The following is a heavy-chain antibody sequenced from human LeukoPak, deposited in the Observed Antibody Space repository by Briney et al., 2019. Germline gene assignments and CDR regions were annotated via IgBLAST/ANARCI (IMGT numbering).Heavy chain of an antibody. CDR1: GGTFSSYA. CDR2: IIPILGTA. Sequence: SVTVSCTASGGTFSSYAISWVRQAPGQGLEWMGGIIPILGTANYAQKFQGRVTITADESTSTAYMELSSLRSEDTAVYYCARGSRRVPAAIHYYYGMDVWGQGTTVTVSS. J-gene: IGHJ6*02. V-gene: IGHV1-69*13. D-gene: IGHD2-2*01. CDR3: ARGSRRVPAAIHYYYGMDV.